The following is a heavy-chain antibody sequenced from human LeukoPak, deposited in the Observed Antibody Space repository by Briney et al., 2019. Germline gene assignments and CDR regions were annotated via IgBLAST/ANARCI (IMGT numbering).Heavy chain of an antibody. CDR2: IYYSGST. V-gene: IGHV4-39*07. Sequence: SETLSLTCTVSGGSISSSSYYWGWIRQPPGKGLEWIGSIYYSGSTYYNPSLKSRVTISVDTSKNQFSLKLSSVTAADTAVYYCARDRDYYDSSGWAFDIWGQGTMVTVSS. J-gene: IGHJ3*02. CDR1: GGSISSSSYY. CDR3: ARDRDYYDSSGWAFDI. D-gene: IGHD3-22*01.